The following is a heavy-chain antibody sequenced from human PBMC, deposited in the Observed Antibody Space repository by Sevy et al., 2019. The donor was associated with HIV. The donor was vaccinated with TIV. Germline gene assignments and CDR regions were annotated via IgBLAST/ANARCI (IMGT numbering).Heavy chain of an antibody. V-gene: IGHV3-15*01. J-gene: IGHJ4*02. CDR3: TTITSSGGTSPREFDY. D-gene: IGHD3-10*01. CDR1: GFSLNNAW. CDR2: IKSTADGGTT. Sequence: GGSLRLSCAASGFSLNNAWMSWVRQAPGKGLEWVGRIKSTADGGTTDYAAPVKGRFTSSRDDSKNTLSLQMNSLKTADTAIYYCTTITSSGGTSPREFDYWGQGSLVTVSS.